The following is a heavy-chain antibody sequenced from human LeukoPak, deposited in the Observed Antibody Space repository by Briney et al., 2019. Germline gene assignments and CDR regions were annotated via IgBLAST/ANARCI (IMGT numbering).Heavy chain of an antibody. D-gene: IGHD2-15*01. CDR3: ARDSAVVQSNYYYYYGMDV. CDR1: GFTFSSYG. V-gene: IGHV3-30*03. J-gene: IGHJ6*02. Sequence: GRSLRLSCAASGFTFSSYGMHWVRQAPGKGLEWVAVISYDGSNKYYADSVKGRFTISRDNSKNTLYLQMNSLRAEDTAVYYCARDSAVVQSNYYYYYGMDVWGQGTTVTVSS. CDR2: ISYDGSNK.